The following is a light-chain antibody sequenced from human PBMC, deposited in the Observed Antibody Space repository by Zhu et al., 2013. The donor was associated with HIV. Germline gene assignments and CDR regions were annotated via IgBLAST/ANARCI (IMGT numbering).Light chain of an antibody. V-gene: IGLV1-47*01. Sequence: QSLLTQSPSASGTPGQRVTMYCSGSSSNIGSNYVDWYQQLPGTAPKLIIYRNNQRPSGVPDRFSGSKSGTSASLAISGVRSEDEADYYCAAWDDSLSAYVVFGGGTKLTVL. CDR2: RNN. CDR1: SSNIGSNY. J-gene: IGLJ2*01. CDR3: AAWDDSLSAYVV.